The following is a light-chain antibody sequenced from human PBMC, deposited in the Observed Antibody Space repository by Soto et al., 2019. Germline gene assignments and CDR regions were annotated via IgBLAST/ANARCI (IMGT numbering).Light chain of an antibody. CDR3: QVWERISDHNFV. J-gene: IGLJ1*01. Sequence: SYVLTQPPSVSVSPGQTASITCGGDNIGTKSVHWYQQRPGQAPVLVVYDDRDRPSGIPERFSGSNSGNTATLTISRVEAGDEADYYCQVWERISDHNFVFGDGTKLTVL. V-gene: IGLV3-21*02. CDR1: NIGTKS. CDR2: DDR.